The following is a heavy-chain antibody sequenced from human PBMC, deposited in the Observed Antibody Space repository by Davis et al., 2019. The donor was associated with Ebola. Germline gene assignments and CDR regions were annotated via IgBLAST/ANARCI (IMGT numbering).Heavy chain of an antibody. CDR3: ARGGIRGTTYSYGMDV. V-gene: IGHV3-11*06. CDR2: ISSKSTRT. D-gene: IGHD1-7*01. Sequence: GGSLRLSCAASGFTFSDHYMSWIRQAPGKGLEWVSKISSKSTRTEYADSVRGRFTISRENAKNSLYLQMNSLRAGDSAVYYCARGGIRGTTYSYGMDVWGKGTTVTVSS. J-gene: IGHJ6*03. CDR1: GFTFSDHY.